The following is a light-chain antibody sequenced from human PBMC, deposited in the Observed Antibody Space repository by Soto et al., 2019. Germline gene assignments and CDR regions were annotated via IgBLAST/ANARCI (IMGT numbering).Light chain of an antibody. CDR3: QQYRASPR. CDR1: QSVSSSY. Sequence: DIVLTQSPGTLSLSPGERATLSCRASQSVSSSYLAWYQHKPGQAPRLLIYGASSRATGIPDRFSGSGSGTDFTLTINRLEPEDFAVYFCQQYRASPRFGQGTRLEIK. J-gene: IGKJ5*01. CDR2: GAS. V-gene: IGKV3-20*01.